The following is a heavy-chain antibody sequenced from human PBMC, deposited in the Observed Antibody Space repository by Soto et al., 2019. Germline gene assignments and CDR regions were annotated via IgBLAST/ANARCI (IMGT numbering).Heavy chain of an antibody. CDR1: GFTFSSHW. D-gene: IGHD4-17*01. J-gene: IGHJ2*01. CDR2: INSDGSST. CDR3: AREDYGDYTGYFAI. V-gene: IGHV3-74*01. Sequence: EVQLVESGGGLVQPGGSLRLSCAASGFTFSSHWMHWVRQAPGKGLAWVSRINSDGSSTSYADSVKGRNTISRDNAKNTLYLQKNSMRAEDTAVYYCAREDYGDYTGYFAIWGRGTLVTVSS.